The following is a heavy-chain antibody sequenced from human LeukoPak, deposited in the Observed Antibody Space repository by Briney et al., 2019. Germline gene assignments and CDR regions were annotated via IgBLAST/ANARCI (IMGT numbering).Heavy chain of an antibody. CDR2: IMGSGGST. V-gene: IGHV3-23*01. CDR1: GFTFSSGS. CDR3: AKADGVYSGYDYLEYLAFDI. Sequence: PGGSRRLSCAASGFTFSSGSMNWVRHAPVKARYRGSAIMGSGGSTYYADSVKGRFSSSGDSSKNTLYLQMNSLRAADTDVYYCAKADGVYSGYDYLEYLAFDIWGQGTMVTVSS. J-gene: IGHJ3*02. D-gene: IGHD5-12*01.